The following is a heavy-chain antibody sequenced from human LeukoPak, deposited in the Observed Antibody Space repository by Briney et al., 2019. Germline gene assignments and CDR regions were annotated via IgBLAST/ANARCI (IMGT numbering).Heavy chain of an antibody. Sequence: ASVKVSCKASGYTFTSYGISWVRQAPGQGLEWMGGIIPIFGTANYAQKFQGRVTITADESTSTAYMELSSLRSEDTAVYYCAREDRLIGYYDSSGYSLWGQGTLVTVSS. CDR3: AREDRLIGYYDSSGYSL. J-gene: IGHJ4*02. CDR2: IIPIFGTA. D-gene: IGHD3-22*01. V-gene: IGHV1-69*13. CDR1: GYTFTSYG.